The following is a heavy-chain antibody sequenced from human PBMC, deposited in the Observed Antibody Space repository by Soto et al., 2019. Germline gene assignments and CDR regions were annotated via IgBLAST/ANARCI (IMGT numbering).Heavy chain of an antibody. CDR1: GGSISSYY. CDR2: IYYSGST. D-gene: IGHD3-3*01. Sequence: SETLSLTCTVSGGSISSYYRSWIRQPPGKGLEWIGYIYYSGSTNYNPSLKSRVTISVDTSKNQFSLKLSSVTAADTAVYYFASSRRDLLRFLEWPYYFDYWGQGTLVTVSS. CDR3: ASSRRDLLRFLEWPYYFDY. J-gene: IGHJ4*02. V-gene: IGHV4-59*01.